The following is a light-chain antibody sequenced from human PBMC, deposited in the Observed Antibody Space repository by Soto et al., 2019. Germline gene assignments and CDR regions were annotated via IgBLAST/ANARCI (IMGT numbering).Light chain of an antibody. CDR1: QSVGSS. CDR3: QQRRDWPIT. J-gene: IGKJ5*01. CDR2: DAS. Sequence: EIVLTQSPATLSLSPGERATLSCRVSQSVGSSLVWYQQKPGQAPRLLIYDASNRATGIPARFSGSGSGTDFTLTISSLEPEDFAVYYCQQRRDWPITFGQGTRLEMK. V-gene: IGKV3-11*01.